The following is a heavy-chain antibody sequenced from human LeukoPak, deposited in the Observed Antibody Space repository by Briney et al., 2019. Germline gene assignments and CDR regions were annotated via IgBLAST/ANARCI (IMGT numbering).Heavy chain of an antibody. CDR1: GFTFNNYA. CDR3: AKYPLH. V-gene: IGHV3-23*01. CDR2: ISGSGGST. J-gene: IGHJ4*02. Sequence: PGGSLRLSCAASGFTFNNYAMSWVRQAPGKGLEWVSHISGSGGSTYHADSVRGRFTISRDNSRNTLFLQMNSLRVEDTALYYCAKYPLHWGQGTLVTVSS.